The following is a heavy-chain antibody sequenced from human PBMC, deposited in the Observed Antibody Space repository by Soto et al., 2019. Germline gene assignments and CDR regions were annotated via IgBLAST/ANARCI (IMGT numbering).Heavy chain of an antibody. Sequence: KLRKTLSLTCSVSNGSISNPIYYWAWIRQPPGKVLEWIGSIFYNGNAYYNPSLKSRVTMSVDTSQNQFSLKLSSVTAADTAVYYCAGRTSLASVEIFSGGLSGYNWVDPWGRGTLVTVSS. CDR3: AGRTSLASVEIFSGGLSGYNWVDP. CDR2: IFYNGNA. J-gene: IGHJ5*01. V-gene: IGHV4-39*01. CDR1: NGSISNPIYY. D-gene: IGHD3-3*01.